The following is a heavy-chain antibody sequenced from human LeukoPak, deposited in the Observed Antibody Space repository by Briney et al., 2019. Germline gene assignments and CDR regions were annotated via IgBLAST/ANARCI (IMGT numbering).Heavy chain of an antibody. V-gene: IGHV1-2*02. J-gene: IGHJ3*01. D-gene: IGHD3-22*01. CDR2: INTLIGGT. CDR3: AAEAVYYYDSRDAFDV. CDR1: GYTFTGYY. Sequence: SPNPSCTRSGYTFTGYYMHWVRQAPGQGLKGMGWINTLIGGTTSAQTFHGRVTITKHTSISTAYMELTGLRSDETAVYYCAAEAVYYYDSRDAFDVWGEGRMVTVSS.